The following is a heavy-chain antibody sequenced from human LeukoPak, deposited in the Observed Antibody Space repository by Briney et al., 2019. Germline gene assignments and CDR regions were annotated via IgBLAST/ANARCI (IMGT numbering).Heavy chain of an antibody. CDR3: AREGGFYRPLDY. CDR1: GGSVSSTNW. D-gene: IGHD6-25*01. CDR2: VHLDGRT. J-gene: IGHJ4*02. V-gene: IGHV4-4*02. Sequence: PSETLSLTCGVSGGSVSSTNWWTWIRQPPGKGLEWIGEVHLDGRTNFNPSLKSRLPMSVDLSENHVSLKLTSVTAADTAVYYCAREGGFYRPLDYSGQGTLVTVSS.